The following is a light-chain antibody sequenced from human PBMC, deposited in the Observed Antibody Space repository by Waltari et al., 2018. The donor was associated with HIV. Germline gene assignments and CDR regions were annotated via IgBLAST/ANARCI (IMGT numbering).Light chain of an antibody. CDR2: DVS. Sequence: QSALTQPRSVSGSPGQSVTISCTGTSSDVGGYNSVSWYQQHPGKAPKLMIYDVSKRPSGVPDRFSGSKSGNTASLTISGLQAEDEADYYCCSYAGSYGYVFGTGTKVTVL. CDR3: CSYAGSYGYV. CDR1: SSDVGGYNS. V-gene: IGLV2-11*01. J-gene: IGLJ1*01.